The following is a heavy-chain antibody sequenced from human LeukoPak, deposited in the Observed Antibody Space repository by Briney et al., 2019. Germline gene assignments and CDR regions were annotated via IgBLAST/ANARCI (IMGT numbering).Heavy chain of an antibody. Sequence: GGSLRLSCAVSGFTVSGDYMSWVRQAPGKGLEWVSVMYSGGATYYADSLRGRFTISRDNSKNTLFLQMNSPRAEDTAVYFCARGDSGTFDYYYMDVWGKGTTVTVSS. CDR1: GFTVSGDY. D-gene: IGHD3-10*01. CDR3: ARGDSGTFDYYYMDV. J-gene: IGHJ6*03. V-gene: IGHV3-53*05. CDR2: MYSGGAT.